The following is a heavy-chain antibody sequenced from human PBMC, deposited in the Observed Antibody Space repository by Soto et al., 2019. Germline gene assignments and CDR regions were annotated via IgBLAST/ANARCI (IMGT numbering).Heavy chain of an antibody. J-gene: IGHJ6*03. Sequence: GGSLRLSCAASGFTFSNAWMSWVRQAPGKGLEWVGRIKSKTDVGTTDYAAPVKGRFTISRDDSKNTLYLQMNSLKTEDTAVYYCTTANYGIVVVPAAIDYYYYYMDVWGKGTTVTVSS. D-gene: IGHD2-2*02. CDR2: IKSKTDVGTT. V-gene: IGHV3-15*01. CDR1: GFTFSNAW. CDR3: TTANYGIVVVPAAIDYYYYYMDV.